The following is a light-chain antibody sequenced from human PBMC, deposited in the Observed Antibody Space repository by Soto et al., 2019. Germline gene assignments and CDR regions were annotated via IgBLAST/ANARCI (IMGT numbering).Light chain of an antibody. Sequence: DSQMTQSPSSLSASVGDRVTITCRASQSISSYLNWYQQKPGKAPKLLIYAASSLQSGVPSRFSGSGSGRDFSLTISSLQPEDFATYYCQQSYSTLGYTFGQGTKLEIK. CDR3: QQSYSTLGYT. CDR2: AAS. V-gene: IGKV1-39*01. J-gene: IGKJ2*01. CDR1: QSISSY.